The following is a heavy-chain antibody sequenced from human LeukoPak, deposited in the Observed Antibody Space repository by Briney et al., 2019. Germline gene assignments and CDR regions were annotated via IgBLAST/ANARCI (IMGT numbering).Heavy chain of an antibody. J-gene: IGHJ6*02. CDR1: GFTFRDYY. D-gene: IGHD6-13*01. CDR3: ARAGYSSSWYESPYYYYGMDV. CDR2: ISSSGSTI. V-gene: IGHV3-11*01. Sequence: GGSLRLSCAASGFTFRDYYMSWIRQAPGKGLEWVSYISSSGSTIYYADSVKGRFTISRDNAKNSLYLQMNSLRAEDTAVYYCARAGYSSSWYESPYYYYGMDVWGQGTTVTVSS.